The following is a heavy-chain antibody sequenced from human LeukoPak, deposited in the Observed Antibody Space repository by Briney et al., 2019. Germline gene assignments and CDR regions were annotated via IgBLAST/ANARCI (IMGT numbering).Heavy chain of an antibody. V-gene: IGHV3-74*01. CDR1: GFTFSSYW. D-gene: IGHD4-17*01. Sequence: GGSLRLSCAASGFTFSSYWMHWVRHAPGKGLVWVSRINSDGSSTSYADSVKGRFTISRDNAKNTLYLQMNSLRAEDTAVYYCARAPYGDFHSPFDYWGQGTLVTVAS. CDR2: INSDGSST. J-gene: IGHJ4*02. CDR3: ARAPYGDFHSPFDY.